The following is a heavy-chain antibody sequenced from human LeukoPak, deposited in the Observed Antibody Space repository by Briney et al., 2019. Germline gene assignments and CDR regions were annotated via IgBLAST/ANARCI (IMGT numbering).Heavy chain of an antibody. J-gene: IGHJ4*02. D-gene: IGHD3-10*01. CDR2: INPNSGGT. CDR1: GYTFTGYY. Sequence: GASVKVSCKASGYTFTGYYMHWVRQAPGQGLEWMGWINPNSGGTNYAQKFQGRVTMTRDTSISTAYMELSSLRSEDTAVYYCARGRGVRGVIITQDYWGQGTLVTVSS. CDR3: ARGRGVRGVIITQDY. V-gene: IGHV1-2*02.